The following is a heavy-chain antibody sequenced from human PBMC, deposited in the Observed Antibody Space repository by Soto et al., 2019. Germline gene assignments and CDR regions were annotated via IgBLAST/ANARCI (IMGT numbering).Heavy chain of an antibody. V-gene: IGHV1-69*13. D-gene: IGHD3-10*01. J-gene: IGHJ6*02. CDR2: IIPIFGTA. CDR1: GWTFSSYA. Sequence: SVKVSCKACGWTFSSYAISWVGQAPGQGREWMGGIIPIFGTANYAQKFQGRVTITADESTSTAYMELSSLRSEDTAVYYCARGYYGSGSPDSYSYGMDVWGQGTTVTVSS. CDR3: ARGYYGSGSPDSYSYGMDV.